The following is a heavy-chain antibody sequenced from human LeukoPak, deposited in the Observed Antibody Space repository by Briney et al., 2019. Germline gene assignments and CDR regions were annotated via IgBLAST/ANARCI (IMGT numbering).Heavy chain of an antibody. Sequence: SETLSLTCTVSGGSISSSSYYWGWIRQPPGKGLEWIGSIYYSGSTYYNPSLKSRVTISVDTSKNQFSLKLSSVTAADTAVYYCARVGRRAAAADYWGQGTLVTVSS. J-gene: IGHJ4*02. CDR2: IYYSGST. V-gene: IGHV4-39*07. CDR1: GGSISSSSYY. CDR3: ARVGRRAAAADY. D-gene: IGHD6-13*01.